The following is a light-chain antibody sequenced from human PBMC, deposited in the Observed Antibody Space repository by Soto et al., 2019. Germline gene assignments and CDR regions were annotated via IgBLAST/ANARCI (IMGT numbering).Light chain of an antibody. CDR3: QQYNSYPYT. V-gene: IGKV1-5*01. CDR2: DAS. Sequence: DIQMTQSPSTLSASVGARVTITCRASQSISSWLAWYQQKPGKATKLLIYDASSLESGVPSRFSGSGSGTEFTLTISSLQPDDFATYYCQQYNSYPYTFGQGTKLESK. CDR1: QSISSW. J-gene: IGKJ2*01.